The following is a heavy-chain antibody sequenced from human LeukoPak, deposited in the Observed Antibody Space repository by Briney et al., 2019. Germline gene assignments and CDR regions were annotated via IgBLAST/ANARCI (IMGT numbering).Heavy chain of an antibody. D-gene: IGHD2-15*01. CDR2: IYYSGST. Sequence: SETLSLTRTVSGGSISSYYWSWIRQPPGKGLEWIGYIYYSGSTNYNPSLKSRVPISVDTSKNHFSLKLSSVTAADTAVYYCARAYVVGEFDYWGQGALVTVSS. V-gene: IGHV4-59*01. J-gene: IGHJ4*02. CDR1: GGSISSYY. CDR3: ARAYVVGEFDY.